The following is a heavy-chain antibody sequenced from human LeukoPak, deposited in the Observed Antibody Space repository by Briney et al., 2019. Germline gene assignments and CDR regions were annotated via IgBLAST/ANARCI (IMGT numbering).Heavy chain of an antibody. Sequence: PGGSLRLSCAASGFTFSSYWMSWVRQAPGKGLEWVANIKQDGSEKYYVDSVKGRFTISRDNAKNSLYLQMNSLRAEDTAVYYCHTLLIVDCDAFDIWGQGTMVTVSS. D-gene: IGHD3-22*01. V-gene: IGHV3-7*01. CDR2: IKQDGSEK. J-gene: IGHJ3*02. CDR3: HTLLIVDCDAFDI. CDR1: GFTFSSYW.